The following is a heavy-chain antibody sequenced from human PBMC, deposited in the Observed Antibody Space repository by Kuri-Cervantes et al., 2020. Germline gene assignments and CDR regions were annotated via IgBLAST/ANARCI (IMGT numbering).Heavy chain of an antibody. CDR2: IYSGGST. D-gene: IGHD3-10*01. V-gene: IGHV3-53*05. Sequence: GESLKISCAASGFTVSSNYMSWVRQAPGTGLEWVSVIYSGGSTYYADSVKGRFTISRDNSKNMLYLQMNSLRTEDTAVYHCAKDALGIRLAGKGPLDPWGQETRVTVSS. J-gene: IGHJ5*02. CDR1: GFTVSSNY. CDR3: AKDALGIRLAGKGPLDP.